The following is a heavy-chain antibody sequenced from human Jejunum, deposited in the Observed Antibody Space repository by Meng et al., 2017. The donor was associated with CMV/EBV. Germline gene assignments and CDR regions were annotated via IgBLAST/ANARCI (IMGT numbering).Heavy chain of an antibody. J-gene: IGHJ4*02. CDR1: SVSSASYY. V-gene: IGHV4-61*01. CDR3: ARGGSSISWYYFDK. Sequence: SVSSASYYWTWIRQAPGKGLEWIGYINYSGRTNYNPSLKSRATISGDTSKNQFSLKLTSVTAADTAVYYCARGGSSISWYYFDKWGQGTRVTVSS. D-gene: IGHD6-13*01. CDR2: INYSGRT.